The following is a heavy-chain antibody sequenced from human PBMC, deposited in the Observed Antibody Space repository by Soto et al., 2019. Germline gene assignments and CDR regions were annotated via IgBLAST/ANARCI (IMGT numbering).Heavy chain of an antibody. CDR2: INAGNGNT. Sequence: QVQLVQSGAEVKKPGASVKVSCKASGYTFTSYAMHWVRQAPGQRLEWMGWINAGNGNTKYSQKFQGRVTITRDTSADTAYMELSSLRSEDTAVYYCARGRLRYCSGGSCYNWFDPWGQGTLVTVSS. J-gene: IGHJ5*02. V-gene: IGHV1-3*01. CDR3: ARGRLRYCSGGSCYNWFDP. D-gene: IGHD2-15*01. CDR1: GYTFTSYA.